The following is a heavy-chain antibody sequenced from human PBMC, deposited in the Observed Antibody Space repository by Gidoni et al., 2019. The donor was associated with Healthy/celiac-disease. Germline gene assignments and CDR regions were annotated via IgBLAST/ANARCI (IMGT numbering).Heavy chain of an antibody. V-gene: IGHV3-23*01. CDR1: GFTFSSYA. CDR2: IRGSGGST. CDR3: AKPQGAAMDNWYFDL. D-gene: IGHD5-18*01. Sequence: EVQLLESGGGLVQPGGSLSLFCAAYGFTFSSYAMSWVGQAPGKGLGWVSAIRGSGGSTYYADSVKGRFTISRDNSKNTLYLQMNSLRAEDTAVYYCAKPQGAAMDNWYFDLWGRGTLVTVSS. J-gene: IGHJ2*01.